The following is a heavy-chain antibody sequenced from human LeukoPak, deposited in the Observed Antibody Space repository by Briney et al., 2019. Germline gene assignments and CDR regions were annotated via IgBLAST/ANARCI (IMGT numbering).Heavy chain of an antibody. CDR3: ARGPFAP. V-gene: IGHV4-34*01. Sequence: SETLSLTCAVYGGSFSGYYWSWIRQPPGKGLEWIGEINHSGSTNYNPSLKSRVTISVDTSKNQFSLKLSSVTAADTAVYYCARGPFAPWAREPWSPSPQ. CDR1: GGSFSGYY. J-gene: IGHJ5*02. CDR2: INHSGST.